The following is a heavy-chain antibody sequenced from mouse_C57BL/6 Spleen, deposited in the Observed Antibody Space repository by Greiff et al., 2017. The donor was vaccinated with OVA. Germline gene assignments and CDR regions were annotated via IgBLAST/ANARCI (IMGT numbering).Heavy chain of an antibody. CDR2: ISYSGST. CDR1: GYSITSGYD. CDR3: ATSLDYGNYRWYFDV. Sequence: DVKLVESGPGMVKPSQSLSLTCTVTGYSITSGYDWHWIRHFPGNKLEWMGYISYSGSTNYNPSLKSRISITHDTSKNHFFLKLNSVTTEDTATYYCATSLDYGNYRWYFDVWGTGTTVTVSS. V-gene: IGHV3-1*01. J-gene: IGHJ1*03. D-gene: IGHD2-1*01.